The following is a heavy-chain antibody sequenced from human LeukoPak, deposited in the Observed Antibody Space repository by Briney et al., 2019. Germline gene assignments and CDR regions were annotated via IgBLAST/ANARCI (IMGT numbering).Heavy chain of an antibody. CDR2: IKYDGSEK. J-gene: IGHJ4*02. D-gene: IGHD6-19*01. V-gene: IGHV3-7*01. Sequence: GGSLRLSCAASGFTFSSYWMSWVRQAPGKGLEWVANIKYDGSEKYYVDFVKGRFTISRDNAKNSLYLQMNSLRAEDSAVYYCVRSSAWSRDDYWGQGTLVTVSS. CDR3: VRSSAWSRDDY. CDR1: GFTFSSYW.